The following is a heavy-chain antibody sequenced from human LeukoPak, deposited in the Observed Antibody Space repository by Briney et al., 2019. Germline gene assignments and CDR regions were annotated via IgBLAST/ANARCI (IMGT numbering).Heavy chain of an antibody. Sequence: LVKVSCKASGFTFTSSPLQWVRQPRGQRLEWIGWIVVGSGNTNYAQNFQERVTITRDMSTNTAYMELSSLRSEDTAVYYCATGSGWYSPDYWGQGTLVTVSS. CDR2: IVVGSGNT. CDR1: GFTFTSSP. D-gene: IGHD6-19*01. J-gene: IGHJ4*02. V-gene: IGHV1-58*01. CDR3: ATGSGWYSPDY.